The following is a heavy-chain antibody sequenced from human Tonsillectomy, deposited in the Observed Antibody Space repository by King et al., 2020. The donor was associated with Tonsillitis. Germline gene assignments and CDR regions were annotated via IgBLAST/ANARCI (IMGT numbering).Heavy chain of an antibody. Sequence: QLVQSGAQVKKPGESLKISCTGLGYTFTAYWIGWVRQMPGKGPEWMGIIFPGDSDIRYNPSFQGQVTISADGSMSTAYLEWSSLKASDSGIYYCARHDTDGGYFGLWGRGTPITVS. CDR2: IFPGDSDI. CDR3: ARHDTDGGYFGL. J-gene: IGHJ2*01. D-gene: IGHD5-24*01. CDR1: GYTFTAYW. V-gene: IGHV5-51*01.